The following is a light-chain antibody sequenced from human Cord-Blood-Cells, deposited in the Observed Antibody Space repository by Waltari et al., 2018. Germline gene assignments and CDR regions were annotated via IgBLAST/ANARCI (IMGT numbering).Light chain of an antibody. Sequence: DIQMTQSPSSLSASVGARVPITCRASQSISSYLNWYQQKPGKAPKLLIYAASSLQSGVPSRFSGSGSGTDFTLTISSLQPEDFATYYCQQSYSTPLFGGGTKVEIK. V-gene: IGKV1-39*01. CDR1: QSISSY. CDR2: AAS. J-gene: IGKJ4*01. CDR3: QQSYSTPL.